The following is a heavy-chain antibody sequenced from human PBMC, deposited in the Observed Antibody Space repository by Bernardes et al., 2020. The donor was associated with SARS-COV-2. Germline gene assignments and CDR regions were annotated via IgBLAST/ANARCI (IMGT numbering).Heavy chain of an antibody. D-gene: IGHD3-3*01. V-gene: IGHV1-69*04. Sequence: SVQVSCKASGGTFSSYAISWVRQAPGQGLEWMGRIIPILGIATYAQKFQGRVTITADKSTSTAYMELSSLRSEDTAVYYCARDPTITIFGTVQDYYYGMDVWGQGTTVTVSS. CDR1: GGTFSSYA. J-gene: IGHJ6*02. CDR3: ARDPTITIFGTVQDYYYGMDV. CDR2: IIPILGIA.